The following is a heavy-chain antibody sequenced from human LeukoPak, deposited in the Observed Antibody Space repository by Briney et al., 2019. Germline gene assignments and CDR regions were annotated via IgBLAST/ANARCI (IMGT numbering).Heavy chain of an antibody. J-gene: IGHJ3*02. CDR3: ARHNQEYSGSYAFDI. Sequence: GESLKISCKGSGYSFTSYWIGWVRQMPGKGLEWMGIIYPGDSDTRYSPSFQGQVTISADKSISTAYLQWGSLKASDTAMYYCARHNQEYSGSYAFDIWGQGTMVTVSS. V-gene: IGHV5-51*01. CDR1: GYSFTSYW. D-gene: IGHD1-26*01. CDR2: IYPGDSDT.